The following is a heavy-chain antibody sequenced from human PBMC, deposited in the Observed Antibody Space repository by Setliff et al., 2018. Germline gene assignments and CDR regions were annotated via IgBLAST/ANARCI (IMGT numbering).Heavy chain of an antibody. CDR3: ARADHLVTTTFDY. CDR1: GYTFTSYV. Sequence: GASVKVSCKASGYTFTSYVMNWVRQAPGQGLEWMGWINTKTGDPSYAQGYTGRFAFSLDTSDSTTYLDISTLKAEDTATYFCARADHLVTTTFDYWGQGTLVTVSS. V-gene: IGHV7-4-1*02. J-gene: IGHJ4*01. CDR2: INTKTGDP. D-gene: IGHD4-17*01.